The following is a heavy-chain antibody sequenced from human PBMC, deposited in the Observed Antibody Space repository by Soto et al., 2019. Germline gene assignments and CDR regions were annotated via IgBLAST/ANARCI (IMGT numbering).Heavy chain of an antibody. J-gene: IGHJ3*02. V-gene: IGHV3-66*01. CDR1: GITVSSNY. Sequence: EVRLVESGGGLVQPGGSLRLSCGASGITVSSNYMCWVRQAPGKGLDWVSVIYSGGNTYYADSVKGRFTISRDNSKNTLYLQMNSPRAEDTAVYYCARDGPLDAFDIWGQGTMVTVSS. CDR2: IYSGGNT. CDR3: ARDGPLDAFDI.